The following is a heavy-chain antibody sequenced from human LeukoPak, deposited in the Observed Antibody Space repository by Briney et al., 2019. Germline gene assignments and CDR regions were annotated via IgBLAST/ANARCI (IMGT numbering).Heavy chain of an antibody. J-gene: IGHJ4*02. V-gene: IGHV4-61*02. Sequence: SQTLSLTCTVSGGSISSGYNYWSWIRQPAGQGMEWIGRIYTSGTTNYNPSLKSRVTISQDTSNNQFSLKLRSVTAADTAVYYCAKSGCSSSSCPGFLWGQGTLVTVSS. CDR1: GGSISSGYNY. CDR2: IYTSGTT. D-gene: IGHD2-2*01. CDR3: AKSGCSSSSCPGFL.